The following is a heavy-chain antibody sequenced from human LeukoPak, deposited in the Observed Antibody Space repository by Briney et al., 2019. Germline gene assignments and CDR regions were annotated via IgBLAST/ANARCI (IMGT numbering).Heavy chain of an antibody. D-gene: IGHD3-22*01. CDR1: GGSISSGSYY. J-gene: IGHJ3*02. Sequence: SETLSLTCTVSGGSISSGSYYWSWIRQPAGKGLEWIGRIYTSGSTNYNPSLKSRVTISVDTSKNQVSMKLRSVTAADTAVYFCARGPYSYDSSGAFDIWGQGTMVTVSS. CDR3: ARGPYSYDSSGAFDI. CDR2: IYTSGST. V-gene: IGHV4-61*02.